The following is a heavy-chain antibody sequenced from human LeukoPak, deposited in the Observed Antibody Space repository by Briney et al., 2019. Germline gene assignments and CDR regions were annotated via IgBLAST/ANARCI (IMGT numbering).Heavy chain of an antibody. D-gene: IGHD4-17*01. CDR3: AKDSTTVTTGRGNFDY. CDR2: ISGSGGST. CDR1: GFTFSSYA. V-gene: IGHV3-23*01. Sequence: GGSLRLSCAASGFTFSSYAMSWVRQAPGKGLEWVSAISGSGGSTYYADSVKGRFTISRDNSKNTLYLQMSSLRVEDTAIYYCAKDSTTVTTGRGNFDYWGQGTLVTVSS. J-gene: IGHJ4*02.